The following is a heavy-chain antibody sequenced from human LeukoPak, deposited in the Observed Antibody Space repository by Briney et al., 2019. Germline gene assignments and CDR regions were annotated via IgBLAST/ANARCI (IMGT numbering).Heavy chain of an antibody. V-gene: IGHV3-9*01. J-gene: IGHJ4*02. CDR2: ISWNGGVI. CDR1: GFTFDDHA. Sequence: PGRSLRLSCAASGFTFDDHAMHWVRQAPGKGLEWVSGISWNGGVIGYGDSVKGRFTISRDNAKNSLYLQMNSLSGEDTAVYYCAKGFKGVVAVDYWGQGALVTVSS. D-gene: IGHD2-2*01. CDR3: AKGFKGVVAVDY.